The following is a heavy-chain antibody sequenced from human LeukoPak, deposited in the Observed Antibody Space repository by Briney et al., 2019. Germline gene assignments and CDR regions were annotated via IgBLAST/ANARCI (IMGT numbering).Heavy chain of an antibody. D-gene: IGHD3-22*01. J-gene: IGHJ3*02. CDR1: NDSINNYY. Sequence: SETLSLTCTVSNDSINNYYWSWIRQPPGKGREWFGYIYYSGNTNYNPSLKSRVTLSVDTSKNQFSLKLSSLTAADTAVYYCAGSPYYYASRGQAFDIWGQGTMVTVSS. CDR3: AGSPYYYASRGQAFDI. CDR2: IYYSGNT. V-gene: IGHV4-59*01.